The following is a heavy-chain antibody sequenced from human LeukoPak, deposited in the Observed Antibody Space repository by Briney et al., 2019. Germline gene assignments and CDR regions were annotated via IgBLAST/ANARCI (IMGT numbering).Heavy chain of an antibody. V-gene: IGHV3-9*01. CDR3: AKDGTNCSGGSCYSGYYYYGMDV. D-gene: IGHD2-15*01. Sequence: PGRSLRLSCAASGFTFDDYAMPWVRQAPGKGLEWVSGISWNSGSIGYADSVKGRFTISRDNAKNSLYLQMNILRAEDTALYYCAKDGTNCSGGSCYSGYYYYGMDVWGQGTTVTVSS. J-gene: IGHJ6*02. CDR1: GFTFDDYA. CDR2: ISWNSGSI.